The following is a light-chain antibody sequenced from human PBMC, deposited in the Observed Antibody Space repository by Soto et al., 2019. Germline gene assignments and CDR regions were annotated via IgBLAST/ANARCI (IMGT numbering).Light chain of an antibody. CDR2: AAS. CDR1: QSFSTY. Sequence: DIQMTQSPSSLSASVGDRVTITCRASQSFSTYLNWYQQKPGKAPKLLIYAASSLQSGVPSRFSGSGSGTDFTLTISSLPPEDFATYYCQQSYSAPPYTFGQGTKPEIK. V-gene: IGKV1-39*01. CDR3: QQSYSAPPYT. J-gene: IGKJ2*01.